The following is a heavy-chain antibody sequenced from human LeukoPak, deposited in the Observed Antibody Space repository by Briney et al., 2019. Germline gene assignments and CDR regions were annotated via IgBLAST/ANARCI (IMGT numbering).Heavy chain of an antibody. Sequence: GGSLRFSCAASGFSITDHYMDWVRQAPGKGLEWVGRTRNKPNGYTTDYGTSVKGRFIVSRDDSENSLYLQMNGLKTEDTAVYYCVRVRHGDYFDYWGQGTLVTVSS. J-gene: IGHJ4*02. CDR1: GFSITDHY. V-gene: IGHV3-72*01. D-gene: IGHD4-17*01. CDR3: VRVRHGDYFDY. CDR2: TRNKPNGYTT.